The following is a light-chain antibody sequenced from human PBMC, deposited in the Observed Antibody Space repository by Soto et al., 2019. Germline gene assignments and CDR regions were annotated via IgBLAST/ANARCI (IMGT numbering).Light chain of an antibody. Sequence: QAVVTQPASVSGSPGQSITIACTGTSSDIGGYNFVSWYQQHPGKAPKLLIYDVGNRPSGVSNRFSGSKSGNTASLTISGLQAEDEAHYYCNSYRTVSTYVFGTGTKVTVL. CDR1: SSDIGGYNF. CDR2: DVG. CDR3: NSYRTVSTYV. J-gene: IGLJ1*01. V-gene: IGLV2-14*01.